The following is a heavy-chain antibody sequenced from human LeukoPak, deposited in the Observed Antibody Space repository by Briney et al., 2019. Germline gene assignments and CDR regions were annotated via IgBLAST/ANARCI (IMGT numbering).Heavy chain of an antibody. J-gene: IGHJ3*01. Sequence: PSETLSLTCTVSGGSISSYYWSWVRQPPGKGLEWIGFVYYTGSTNYSPSLKSRVTISVDTSKNLFSLKLRSVTAADTAVYYCARISSSNWYNERGAFDVWGQGTMVTVSS. D-gene: IGHD6-13*01. CDR1: GGSISSYY. CDR3: ARISSSNWYNERGAFDV. CDR2: VYYTGST. V-gene: IGHV4-59*01.